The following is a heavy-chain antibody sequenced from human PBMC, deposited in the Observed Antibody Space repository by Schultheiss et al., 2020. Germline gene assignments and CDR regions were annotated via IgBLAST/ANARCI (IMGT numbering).Heavy chain of an antibody. J-gene: IGHJ1*01. V-gene: IGHV4-59*01. CDR2: IYYSGST. Sequence: SETLSLTCTVSGGSISSYYWSWIRQHPGKGLEWIGYIYYSGSTYYNPSLKSRVTISVDTSKNQFSLKLSSVTAADTAMYYCARARTIGRKGPQYFQHWGQGTLVTLSS. CDR3: ARARTIGRKGPQYFQH. CDR1: GGSISSYY. D-gene: IGHD2-8*01.